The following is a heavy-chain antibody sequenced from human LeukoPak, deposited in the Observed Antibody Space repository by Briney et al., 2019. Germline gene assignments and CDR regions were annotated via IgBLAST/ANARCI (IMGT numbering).Heavy chain of an antibody. Sequence: ASVKVSCKASGYTFIGYYMHWVRQAPGQGREWMGWINPNSGGTNYAQKFQGRVTTTRDTSISTAYMELSRLRSDDTAVYYCARDASMGRAYYDFWSGSPFDIWGQGTMVTVSS. D-gene: IGHD3-3*01. J-gene: IGHJ3*02. CDR1: GYTFIGYY. CDR3: ARDASMGRAYYDFWSGSPFDI. V-gene: IGHV1-2*02. CDR2: INPNSGGT.